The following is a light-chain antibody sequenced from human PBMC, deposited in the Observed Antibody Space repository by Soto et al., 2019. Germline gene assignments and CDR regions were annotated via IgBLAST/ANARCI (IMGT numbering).Light chain of an antibody. CDR1: QDISDF. CDR3: QQYDGLPLT. CDR2: DAS. J-gene: IGKJ4*01. V-gene: IGKV1-33*01. Sequence: DIQMTQCPSSLSASIGDRVTITCQASQDISDFLNWYQERPGKAPQLLIYDASKLETGVPSRFSGSGSGTDFTFTISSLQPEDVATYYCQQYDGLPLTFGGGTKVDI.